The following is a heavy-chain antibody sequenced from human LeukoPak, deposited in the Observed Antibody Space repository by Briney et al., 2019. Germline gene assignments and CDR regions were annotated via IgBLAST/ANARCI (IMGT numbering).Heavy chain of an antibody. V-gene: IGHV4-4*07. Sequence: PSETLSLTCTVSGGSISSYYWSWIRQPAGKGLEWIGRIYTSGSTNYNPSLKSRVTMSVDTSKNQFSLKLSSVTAADTAVYYCARDGLWFGELWTASSWFDPWGQGTLVTVSS. D-gene: IGHD3-10*01. CDR1: GGSISSYY. J-gene: IGHJ5*02. CDR2: IYTSGST. CDR3: ARDGLWFGELWTASSWFDP.